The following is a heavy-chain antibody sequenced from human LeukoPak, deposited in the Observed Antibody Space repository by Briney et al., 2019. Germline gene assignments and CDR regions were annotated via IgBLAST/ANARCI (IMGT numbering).Heavy chain of an antibody. Sequence: PSETLSLTCTVSGASIRSGDYYWSWIRQPPGKGLEWIGYIYDSGSTYYNPSLKSRITISVDTSENRFSLKLSSVTATNTAVYYCARDCSGGSCYGAFDIWGQGTMVTVSS. CDR1: GASIRSGDYY. CDR2: IYDSGST. J-gene: IGHJ3*02. V-gene: IGHV4-30-4*01. CDR3: ARDCSGGSCYGAFDI. D-gene: IGHD2-15*01.